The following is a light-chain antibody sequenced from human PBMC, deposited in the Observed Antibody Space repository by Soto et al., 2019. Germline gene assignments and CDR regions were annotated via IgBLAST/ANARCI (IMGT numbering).Light chain of an antibody. J-gene: IGKJ4*01. CDR2: DAS. Sequence: DIQMTQSPSTLSASVGDRFTITCRASQDISTWLAWYQQRPGKAPHLLIYDASRLQSGVPSRFTGSGSGTDFTLTISSLEPEDFAVYYCQQRSSWPLTFGGGTTVDIK. V-gene: IGKV1-5*01. CDR1: QDISTW. CDR3: QQRSSWPLT.